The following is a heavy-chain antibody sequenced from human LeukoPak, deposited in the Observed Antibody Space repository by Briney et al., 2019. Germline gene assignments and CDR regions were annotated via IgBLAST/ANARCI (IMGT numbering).Heavy chain of an antibody. V-gene: IGHV7-4-1*02. CDR2: INTNTGNP. D-gene: IGHD3-3*01. J-gene: IGHJ6*03. CDR3: ARERPTIRPYYYYYYMDV. CDR1: GYTFTSYA. Sequence: GASVKVSCKASGYTFTSYAMNWVRQAPGQGLEWMGWINTNTGNPTYAQGFTGRFVFSLDTSVSTACLQISSLKAEDTAVYYCARERPTIRPYYYYYYMDVWGKGTTVTVSS.